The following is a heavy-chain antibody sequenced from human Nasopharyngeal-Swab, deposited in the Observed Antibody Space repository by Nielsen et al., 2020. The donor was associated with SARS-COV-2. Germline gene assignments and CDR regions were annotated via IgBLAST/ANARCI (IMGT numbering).Heavy chain of an antibody. J-gene: IGHJ6*02. V-gene: IGHV3-23*01. CDR3: AKDRDSGDDSEEYYHYYGMDV. CDR1: GFTFNTYA. Sequence: GGSLRLSRAASGFTFNTYAISWVRQAPGKGLEWVSVSGDSDSTYYTDSVRGRFTISRDNSKNTLNLQMNNLRAEDTAIYYCAKDRDSGDDSEEYYHYYGMDVWGQGAPVTVSS. CDR2: SGDSDST. D-gene: IGHD5-12*01.